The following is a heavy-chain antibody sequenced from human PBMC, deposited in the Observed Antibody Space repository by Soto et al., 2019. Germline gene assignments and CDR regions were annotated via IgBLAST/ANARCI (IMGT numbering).Heavy chain of an antibody. CDR1: GFTFSDYY. CDR2: SSNSGTFS. D-gene: IGHD1-1*01. Sequence: GWSLRLSCEGSGFTFSDYYISLIRQAPGKGLEWISHSSNSGTFSRYADSVKGRFSISRDNTKNLLYLQMNSLRAEDTAVYYCARSGDNYNRLAYWGKGTQVTVSS. V-gene: IGHV3-11*06. CDR3: ARSGDNYNRLAY. J-gene: IGHJ4*02.